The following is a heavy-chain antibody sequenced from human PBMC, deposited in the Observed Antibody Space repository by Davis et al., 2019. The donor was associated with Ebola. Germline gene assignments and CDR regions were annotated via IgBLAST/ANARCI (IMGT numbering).Heavy chain of an antibody. CDR1: GFTFRDYT. CDR2: ISPDGGST. V-gene: IGHV3-43*01. Sequence: PGGSLRLSCAASGFTFRDYTMHWVRQAPGKGLQWVSLISPDGGSTYYGDSVKGRFTISRDNSKNSLYLQMNSLGIEDTAFYYCAKMGTTSDHYWGQGTLVTVSS. D-gene: IGHD1-14*01. CDR3: AKMGTTSDHY. J-gene: IGHJ4*02.